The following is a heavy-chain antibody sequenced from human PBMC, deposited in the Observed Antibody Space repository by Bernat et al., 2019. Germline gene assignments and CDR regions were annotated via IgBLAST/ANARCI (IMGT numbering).Heavy chain of an antibody. V-gene: IGHV3-74*01. D-gene: IGHD3-3*01. J-gene: IGHJ6*02. CDR2: INSDGSGT. Sequence: EVQLVESGGGLVQPGGSLRLSCAASGFTFSSYWMHWVRQAPGKGLVWVSRINSDGSGTRYADSVKGLFTISRDNAENTLYRQMNSLGAEDTAVYYCARKFVTIFGVNYYRYGMDVWGQGTTVTVSS. CDR1: GFTFSSYW. CDR3: ARKFVTIFGVNYYRYGMDV.